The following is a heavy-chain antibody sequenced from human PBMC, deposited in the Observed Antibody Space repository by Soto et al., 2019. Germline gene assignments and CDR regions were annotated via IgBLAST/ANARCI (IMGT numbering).Heavy chain of an antibody. V-gene: IGHV7-4-1*01. CDR3: ARAYCSSTSCYWFDP. CDR2: INTNTGNP. J-gene: IGHJ5*02. Sequence: ASVKVSFKASGYTFPTYAMNWVRQAPGQGLEWMGWINTNTGNPTYAQGFTGRFVFSLDTSVSTAYLQICSLKAEDTAVYYCARAYCSSTSCYWFDPWGQGTLVTVSS. CDR1: GYTFPTYA. D-gene: IGHD2-2*01.